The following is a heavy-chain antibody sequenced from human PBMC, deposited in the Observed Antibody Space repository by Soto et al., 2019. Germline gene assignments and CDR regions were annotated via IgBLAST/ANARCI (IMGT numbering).Heavy chain of an antibody. CDR1: GFPFTSYG. CDR3: XXXXXXFDY. CDR2: ISYDGSDK. V-gene: IGHV3-30*03. Sequence: QVQLVESGGGVVQPGRSLRLSCAASGFPFTSYGMHWVREGPDKGLEWVAIISYDGSDKYYADSVKGRFTISRDNSKXXXXXXXXXXXXXXXXXXXXXXXXXXFDYRGQGTLVIVSS. J-gene: IGHJ4*02.